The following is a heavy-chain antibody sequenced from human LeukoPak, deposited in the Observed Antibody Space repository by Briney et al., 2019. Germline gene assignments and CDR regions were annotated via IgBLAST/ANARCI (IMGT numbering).Heavy chain of an antibody. Sequence: XAAXGFTFSSYGMHWVRQAPGKGLEWVAFIRYDGSNKYYADSVKGRFTISRDNSKNTLYLQMNSLRAEDTAVYYCAGDDYGGNPEGYWGQGTLVTVSS. V-gene: IGHV3-30*02. D-gene: IGHD4-23*01. CDR2: IRYDGSNK. J-gene: IGHJ4*02. CDR3: AGDDYGGNPEGY. CDR1: GFTFSSYG.